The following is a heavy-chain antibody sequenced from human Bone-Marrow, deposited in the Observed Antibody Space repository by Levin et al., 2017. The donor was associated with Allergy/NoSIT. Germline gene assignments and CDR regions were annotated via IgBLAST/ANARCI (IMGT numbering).Heavy chain of an antibody. D-gene: IGHD2/OR15-2a*01. J-gene: IGHJ4*02. V-gene: IGHV3-30*03. CDR2: ISFDGDYE. CDR1: GFSFRNYD. CDR3: ATLEYCSSTSCPL. Sequence: GESLKISCVASGFSFRNYDMHWVRQAPGKGLEWVALISFDGDYEDYADSVKGRFTISRDNSKDTVYLQMSSLRPDDTAVYYCATLEYCSSTSCPLGGQGTLVSVTS.